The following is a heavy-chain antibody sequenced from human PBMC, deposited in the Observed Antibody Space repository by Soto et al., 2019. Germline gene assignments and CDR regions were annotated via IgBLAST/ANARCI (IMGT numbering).Heavy chain of an antibody. J-gene: IGHJ6*03. CDR2: IKQDGSEK. CDR3: ASTDYSNYRNYYYYYMDV. D-gene: IGHD4-4*01. CDR1: GFTFSSYW. Sequence: EVQLVESGGGLVQPGGSLRLSCTASGFTFSSYWMSWVRQAPGKGLEWVANIKQDGSEKYYVDSVKGRFTISRDNAKNSLYLQMNSLIAEDTAVYYCASTDYSNYRNYYYYYMDVWGKGTTVTVSS. V-gene: IGHV3-7*01.